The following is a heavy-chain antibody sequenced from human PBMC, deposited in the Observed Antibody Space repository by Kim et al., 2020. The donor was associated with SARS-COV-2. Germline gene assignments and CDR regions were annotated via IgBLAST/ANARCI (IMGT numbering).Heavy chain of an antibody. Sequence: GGSLRLSCAVSGFTFGTNWMSWVRQAPGKGLEWVAKIKEDGSERYYVSSVVGRFTISRDNAKNSLYLQMNSLTAEDTGVYFCARDRKYSLDYWGQGTLVTVSS. CDR1: GFTFGTNW. D-gene: IGHD2-15*01. CDR2: IKEDGSER. J-gene: IGHJ4*02. V-gene: IGHV3-7*01. CDR3: ARDRKYSLDY.